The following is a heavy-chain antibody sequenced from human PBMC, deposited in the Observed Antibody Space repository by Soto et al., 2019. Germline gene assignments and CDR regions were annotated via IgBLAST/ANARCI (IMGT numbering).Heavy chain of an antibody. D-gene: IGHD6-6*01. Sequence: ASVKVSCKVSGYTLTELSMHWVRQAPGKGLEWMGGFDPEDGETIYAQKFQGRVTMTRDTSTSTVYMELSSLRSEDTAVYYCARGIVSSSYGLTFDYWGQGTLVTVSS. CDR3: ARGIVSSSYGLTFDY. J-gene: IGHJ4*02. CDR2: FDPEDGET. V-gene: IGHV1-24*01. CDR1: GYTLTELS.